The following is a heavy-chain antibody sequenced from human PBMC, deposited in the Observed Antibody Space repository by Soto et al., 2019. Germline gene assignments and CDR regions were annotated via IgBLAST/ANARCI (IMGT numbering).Heavy chain of an antibody. D-gene: IGHD3-10*01. Sequence: SETLSLTCTVFGGSISSSSYYWGWIRQPPGKGLEWIGSIYYSGSTYYNPSLKSRVTISVDTSKNQFSLKLSSVTAADTAVYYCATSITMVRGVIILDYWGQGTLVTVSS. J-gene: IGHJ4*02. CDR1: GGSISSSSYY. V-gene: IGHV4-39*01. CDR3: ATSITMVRGVIILDY. CDR2: IYYSGST.